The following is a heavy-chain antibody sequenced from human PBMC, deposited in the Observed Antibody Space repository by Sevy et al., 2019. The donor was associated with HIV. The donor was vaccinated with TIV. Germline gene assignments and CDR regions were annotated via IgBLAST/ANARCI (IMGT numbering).Heavy chain of an antibody. D-gene: IGHD6-19*01. Sequence: ASVKVSCKASGGTFSRDGISWVRQAPGQGLEWMGGIISFFDRTNYAQKFQGRVTITADESTSTVYMELSSLRFEDTAVYYCARGGGSGWYYFDSSGQGTLVTVSS. CDR2: IISFFDRT. CDR3: ARGGGSGWYYFDS. CDR1: GGTFSRDG. J-gene: IGHJ4*02. V-gene: IGHV1-69*13.